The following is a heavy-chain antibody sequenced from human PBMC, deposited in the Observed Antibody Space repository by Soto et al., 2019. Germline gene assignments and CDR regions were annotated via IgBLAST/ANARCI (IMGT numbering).Heavy chain of an antibody. CDR2: IKSKVDGGTT. CDR1: DFTLSNAR. V-gene: IGHV3-15*07. Sequence: EVQLVESGGGSVKPGGSLRLSCAVSDFTLSNARMNWVRQAPGKGLEWVGRIKSKVDGGTTDYAAPVKGRFTISRDDSKNMLFLQRKSLKSEDTAVYYCSTGGYPSGLDYWGQGTLVTVSS. D-gene: IGHD3-10*01. CDR3: STGGYPSGLDY. J-gene: IGHJ4*02.